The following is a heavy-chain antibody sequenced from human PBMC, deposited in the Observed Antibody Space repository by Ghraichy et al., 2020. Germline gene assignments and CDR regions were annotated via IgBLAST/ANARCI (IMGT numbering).Heavy chain of an antibody. CDR3: ARLSGWGSSTSWGPRYYYYGMDV. CDR2: IYYSGST. J-gene: IGHJ6*02. Sequence: SETLSLTCTVSGGSISSSSYYWGWIRQPPGKGLGWIGSIYYSGSTYYNPSLKSRVTISVDTSKNQFSLKLSSVTAADTAVYYCARLSGWGSSTSWGPRYYYYGMDVWGQGTTVTVSS. CDR1: GGSISSSSYY. D-gene: IGHD2-2*01. V-gene: IGHV4-39*01.